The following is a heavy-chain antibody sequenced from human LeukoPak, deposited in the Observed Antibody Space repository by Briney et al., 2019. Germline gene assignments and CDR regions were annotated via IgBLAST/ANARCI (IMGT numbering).Heavy chain of an antibody. V-gene: IGHV6-1*01. CDR3: ASLIVVVQDAFDI. CDR2: TYYRSKWYN. Sequence: SQTLSLTCAISGDSVSSNSAAWNWIRQSPSRGLEWLGRTYYRSKWYNDYPPSVKSRITINPDTSMNQFSLHLRSVTPDDTAVYYCASLIVVVQDAFDIWGQGTMVTVSS. CDR1: GDSVSSNSAA. J-gene: IGHJ3*02. D-gene: IGHD3-22*01.